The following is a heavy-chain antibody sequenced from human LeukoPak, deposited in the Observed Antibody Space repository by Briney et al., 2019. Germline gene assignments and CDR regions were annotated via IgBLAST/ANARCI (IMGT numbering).Heavy chain of an antibody. CDR1: GFTFSSYA. Sequence: GGSLRLSCAASGFTFSSYAMSWVRQAPGKGLVWVSRINSDGSSTSYADSVKGRFTISRDNAKNTLYLQMNSLRAEDTAVYYCAKDYTYCTNGVCYTLDYWGQGTLVTVSS. D-gene: IGHD2-8*01. CDR3: AKDYTYCTNGVCYTLDY. J-gene: IGHJ4*02. CDR2: INSDGSST. V-gene: IGHV3-74*01.